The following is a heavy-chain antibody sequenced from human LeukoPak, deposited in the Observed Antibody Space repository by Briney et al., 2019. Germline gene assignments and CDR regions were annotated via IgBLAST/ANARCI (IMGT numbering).Heavy chain of an antibody. CDR3: ARLPLTGLDY. CDR2: IYPDDSDT. CDR1: GYKFTNYW. Sequence: GGSLRLSCEGSGYKFTNYWIAWVRQIPGKGLEWMGIIYPDDSDTKYSPSFQGQVTISVDKSITTAYLQWTSLKASDTAMYFCARLPLTGLDYWGQGTLVTVSS. V-gene: IGHV5-51*01. J-gene: IGHJ4*02. D-gene: IGHD7-27*01.